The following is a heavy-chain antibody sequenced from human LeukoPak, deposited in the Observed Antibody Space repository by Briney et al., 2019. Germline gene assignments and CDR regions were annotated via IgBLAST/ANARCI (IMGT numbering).Heavy chain of an antibody. CDR2: ISSNGGST. CDR1: GFTFSSYA. D-gene: IGHD4-17*01. CDR3: ARDIYYGDYEGGNPDY. Sequence: PGGSLRLSCAASGFTFSSYAMHWVRQAPGKGLEYVSAISSNGGSTYYANSVKGRFTISRDNSKNTLYLQMGSLRAEDMAVYYCARDIYYGDYEGGNPDYWGQGTLVTVSS. J-gene: IGHJ4*02. V-gene: IGHV3-64*01.